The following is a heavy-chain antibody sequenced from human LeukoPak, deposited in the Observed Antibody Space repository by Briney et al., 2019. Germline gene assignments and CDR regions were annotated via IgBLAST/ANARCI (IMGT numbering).Heavy chain of an antibody. D-gene: IGHD3-22*01. CDR1: GFTFSSNW. V-gene: IGHV3-7*01. Sequence: GGSLRLSCATSGFTFSSNWMSWVRHAPGRGLDWVANIKPDGSAEYYAASVKGRFTVSRDNAKNSLYLQMNSLRVEDTAVYYCARGLVHDTSGYYSDYWGQGILVTVSS. CDR3: ARGLVHDTSGYYSDY. J-gene: IGHJ4*02. CDR2: IKPDGSAE.